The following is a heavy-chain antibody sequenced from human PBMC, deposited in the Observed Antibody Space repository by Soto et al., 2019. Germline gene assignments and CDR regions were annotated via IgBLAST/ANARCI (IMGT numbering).Heavy chain of an antibody. CDR1: GGSFSGYY. Sequence: SETLSLTCAVYGGSFSGYYWSWIRQPPGKGLEWIGEINHSGSTNYNPSLKSRVTISVDTSKNQFSLKLMSLSAADTAVYYCGRLEGLATISYYIDYWGQGALVTVSS. V-gene: IGHV4-34*01. CDR3: GRLEGLATISYYIDY. CDR2: INHSGST. J-gene: IGHJ4*02. D-gene: IGHD3-9*01.